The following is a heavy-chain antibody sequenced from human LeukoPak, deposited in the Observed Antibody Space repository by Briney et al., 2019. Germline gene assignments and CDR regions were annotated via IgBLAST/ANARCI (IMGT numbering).Heavy chain of an antibody. D-gene: IGHD4-17*01. CDR3: ARYGDYDAFDI. V-gene: IGHV3-48*04. Sequence: GGSLRLSCAASGFTFSGYGMSWVRQAPGKGLEWVSYISTSSNPIYYADSVKGRFTISRDNAKNSLYLQMNSLRAEDTAVYYCARYGDYDAFDIWGQGTMVTVSS. J-gene: IGHJ3*02. CDR1: GFTFSGYG. CDR2: ISTSSNPI.